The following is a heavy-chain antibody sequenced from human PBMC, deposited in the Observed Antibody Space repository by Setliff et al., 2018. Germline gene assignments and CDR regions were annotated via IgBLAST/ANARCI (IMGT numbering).Heavy chain of an antibody. Sequence: SVKVSCKASGGTFSSYAISWVRQAPGQGLEWMGGIIPIFGTANYAQKFQGRVTITADESTSTAYMELSSLRSEDTAVYYCASSRDYNFWSGYYSPLDYWGQGTLVTVPQ. CDR3: ASSRDYNFWSGYYSPLDY. CDR1: GGTFSSYA. D-gene: IGHD3-3*01. CDR2: IIPIFGTA. V-gene: IGHV1-69*13. J-gene: IGHJ4*02.